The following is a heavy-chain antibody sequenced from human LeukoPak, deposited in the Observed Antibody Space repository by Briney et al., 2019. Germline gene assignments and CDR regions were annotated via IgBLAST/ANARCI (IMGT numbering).Heavy chain of an antibody. CDR1: GGSISSSSYY. J-gene: IGHJ4*02. Sequence: SGTLSLTCTVSGGSISSSSYYWGWIRQPPGKGLEWIGSIYYSGSTYYNPSLKSRVTISVDTSKNQFSLKLSSVTAADTAVYYCASKLGYCSGGSCDDYWGQGTLVTVSS. V-gene: IGHV4-39*07. D-gene: IGHD2-15*01. CDR3: ASKLGYCSGGSCDDY. CDR2: IYYSGST.